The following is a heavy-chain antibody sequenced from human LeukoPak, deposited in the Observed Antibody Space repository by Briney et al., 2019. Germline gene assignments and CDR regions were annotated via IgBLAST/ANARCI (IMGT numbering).Heavy chain of an antibody. V-gene: IGHV1-2*02. D-gene: IGHD2-2*01. J-gene: IGHJ5*02. CDR1: GYTFTGYY. CDR3: AREDIVVVPAASALDP. Sequence: GASVKVSCKACGYTFTGYYMHWVRQAPGQGLEWMGWINPNSGGTNYAQKFQGRVTMTRDTSISTAYMELSRLRSDDTAVYYCAREDIVVVPAASALDPWGQGALVTVSS. CDR2: INPNSGGT.